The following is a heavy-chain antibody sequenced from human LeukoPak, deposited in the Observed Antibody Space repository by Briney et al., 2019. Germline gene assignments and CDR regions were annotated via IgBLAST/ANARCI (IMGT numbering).Heavy chain of an antibody. CDR3: ARGQTAPWIQLWLRKEQQLVPSFDP. J-gene: IGHJ5*02. CDR1: GGSISSYY. CDR2: IYYSGST. D-gene: IGHD5-18*01. V-gene: IGHV4-59*12. Sequence: KPSETLSLTCTVSGGSISSYYWSWIRQPPGKGLEWIGYIYYSGSTNYNPSLKSRVTISVDTSKNQFSLKLSSVTAADTAVYYCARGQTAPWIQLWLRKEQQLVPSFDPWGQGTLVTVSS.